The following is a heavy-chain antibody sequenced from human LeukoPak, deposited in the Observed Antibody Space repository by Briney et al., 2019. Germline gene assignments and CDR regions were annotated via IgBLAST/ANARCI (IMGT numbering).Heavy chain of an antibody. CDR2: IDWDDDK. CDR3: ARNPGIAAAGTVWFDP. J-gene: IGHJ5*02. Sequence: SGPALVKPTQTLTLTCTFSGFSLSTSGMCVSWIRQPPGKALEWLARIDWDDDKYYSTSLKTRLTISKDTSKNQVVLTITNMDPVDTATYYCARNPGIAAAGTVWFDPWGQGILVTVSS. V-gene: IGHV2-70*11. D-gene: IGHD6-13*01. CDR1: GFSLSTSGMC.